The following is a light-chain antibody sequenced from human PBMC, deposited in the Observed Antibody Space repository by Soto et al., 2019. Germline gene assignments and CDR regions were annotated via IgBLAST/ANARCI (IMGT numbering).Light chain of an antibody. CDR2: SAS. Sequence: EIVLTQSPGTLSLSPGERATLSCRASQSVSSSYLAWYQQKSGQAPRPLIYSASSRATGIPDRFSGSGSGTDFTLTISRLEPEDFAVYYCQQYGSSPWTFGQGTKVEIK. CDR1: QSVSSSY. CDR3: QQYGSSPWT. J-gene: IGKJ1*01. V-gene: IGKV3-20*01.